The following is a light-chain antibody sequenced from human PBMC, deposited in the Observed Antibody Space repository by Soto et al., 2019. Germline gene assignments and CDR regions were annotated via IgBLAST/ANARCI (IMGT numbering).Light chain of an antibody. V-gene: IGKV3-15*01. CDR1: QSVSSS. Sequence: EVVLTQSPATLSVSLGEGATLSCRASQSVSSSLAWYQQKPGQAPRLLIYVASTRATGIPARFSGSGSRTEFTLTISSMQPEDFAVYYCQQDDNCPYTFGRGTKLEI. CDR2: VAS. CDR3: QQDDNCPYT. J-gene: IGKJ2*01.